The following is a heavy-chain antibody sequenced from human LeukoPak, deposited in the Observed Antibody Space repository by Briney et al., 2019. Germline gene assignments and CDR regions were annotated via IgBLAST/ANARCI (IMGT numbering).Heavy chain of an antibody. D-gene: IGHD1-1*01. J-gene: IGHJ6*02. CDR2: IYYSGST. Sequence: SEALSLTCTVSGGSISSSSYYWGWIRQPPGKGLEWMGSIYYSGSTYYYPSLKSRVTISVDTSKNQFPLKLSSVTAADTAVYYCARDPRGTFYYYGMDVWGQGTTVTVSS. CDR3: ARDPRGTFYYYGMDV. V-gene: IGHV4-39*06. CDR1: GGSISSSSYY.